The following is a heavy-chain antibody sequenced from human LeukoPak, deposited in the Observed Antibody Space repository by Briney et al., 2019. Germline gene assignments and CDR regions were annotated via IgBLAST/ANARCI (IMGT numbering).Heavy chain of an antibody. CDR2: NYSGGDT. Sequence: PGGSLRLFCAASGFIVSSNYMTWVRQAPGKGLEWLSVNYSGGDTYYADSVKGRFTISRDNSKNTLYLQMNSLRAEDTAVYYCARRSGEGYFDCWGQGTLVTVSS. CDR1: GFIVSSNY. D-gene: IGHD1-26*01. V-gene: IGHV3-66*01. CDR3: ARRSGEGYFDC. J-gene: IGHJ4*02.